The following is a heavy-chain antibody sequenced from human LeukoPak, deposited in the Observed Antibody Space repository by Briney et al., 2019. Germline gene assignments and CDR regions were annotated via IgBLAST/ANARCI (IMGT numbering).Heavy chain of an antibody. J-gene: IGHJ4*02. CDR2: IWYDGSNK. Sequence: GRSLRLSCAASGFTFSSYVMHRVRQAPGKGLEWVAVIWYDGSNKYYADSVKGRFTISRDNSKKTLYLQMNSLRAEDTAVYYCARDGGIWYFDYWGQGTLVTVSS. D-gene: IGHD3-16*01. V-gene: IGHV3-33*01. CDR3: ARDGGIWYFDY. CDR1: GFTFSSYV.